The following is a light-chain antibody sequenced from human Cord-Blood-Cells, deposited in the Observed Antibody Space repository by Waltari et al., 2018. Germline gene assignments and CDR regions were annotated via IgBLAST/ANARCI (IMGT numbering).Light chain of an antibody. Sequence: SSELTQDPAVSVALGQTVRITCQGDSLRSSYASRYQQKPGQAPVIVIYGKNNRPSGIPDRFSGSSSGNTASLTITGAQAEDEADYYCNSRDSSGNHYVFGTGTKVTVL. V-gene: IGLV3-19*01. CDR3: NSRDSSGNHYV. J-gene: IGLJ1*01. CDR2: GKN. CDR1: SLRSSY.